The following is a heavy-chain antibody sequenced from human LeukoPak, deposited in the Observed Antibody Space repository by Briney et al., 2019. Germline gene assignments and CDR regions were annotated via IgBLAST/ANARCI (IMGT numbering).Heavy chain of an antibody. CDR1: GYTFTTYG. Sequence: ASVKVSCKASGYTFTTYGINWVRQAPGQGLEWMGWISAYNDNTNYAQKLQGRVTMTTNTSTSTAYMELRSLRSDDTAVYYCARGRTTVTMLRYFDLWGRGTLVTVS. J-gene: IGHJ2*01. CDR2: ISAYNDNT. D-gene: IGHD4-17*01. V-gene: IGHV1-18*01. CDR3: ARGRTTVTMLRYFDL.